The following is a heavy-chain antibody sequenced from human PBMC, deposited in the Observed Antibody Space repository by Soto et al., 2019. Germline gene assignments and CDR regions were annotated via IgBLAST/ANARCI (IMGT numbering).Heavy chain of an antibody. V-gene: IGHV3-66*01. CDR3: ARDFTYGSGSYLYYYGMDV. J-gene: IGHJ6*02. D-gene: IGHD3-10*01. Sequence: VGSLRLSYAASGFTVSSNYMSWVRQAPGKGLEWVSVIYSGGSTYYADSGKGRFTISRDNSKNTLYLQMNSLRAEDTAVYYCARDFTYGSGSYLYYYGMDVWGQGT. CDR2: IYSGGST. CDR1: GFTVSSNY.